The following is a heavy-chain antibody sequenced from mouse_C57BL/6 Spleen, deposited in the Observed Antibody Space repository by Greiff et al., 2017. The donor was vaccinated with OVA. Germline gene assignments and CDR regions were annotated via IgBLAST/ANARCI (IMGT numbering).Heavy chain of an antibody. Sequence: EVQLQQSGPELVKPGASVKISCKASGYTFTDYYMNWVKQSHGKSLEWIGDINPNNGGTSYNQKFKGKATLTVDKSSSTAYMELRSLTSEDSAVYYCARRSYYGNYLHAMDYWGQGTSVTVSS. V-gene: IGHV1-26*01. J-gene: IGHJ4*01. CDR1: GYTFTDYY. CDR2: INPNNGGT. D-gene: IGHD2-10*01. CDR3: ARRSYYGNYLHAMDY.